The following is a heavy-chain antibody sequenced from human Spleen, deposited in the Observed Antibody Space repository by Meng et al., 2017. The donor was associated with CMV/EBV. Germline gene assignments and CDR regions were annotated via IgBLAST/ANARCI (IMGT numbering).Heavy chain of an antibody. V-gene: IGHV3-48*03. CDR1: GFTFSSYE. CDR3: ARLGVNDAFDI. D-gene: IGHD7-27*01. CDR2: ISSSGSTI. J-gene: IGHJ3*02. Sequence: GGSLRLSCAASGFTFSSYEMNWVRQAPGKGLEWVSYISSSGSTIYYADSVKGRFTISRDNAKNSLYLQMNSLRAEDTAVYYCARLGVNDAFDIWGQGTMVTVSS.